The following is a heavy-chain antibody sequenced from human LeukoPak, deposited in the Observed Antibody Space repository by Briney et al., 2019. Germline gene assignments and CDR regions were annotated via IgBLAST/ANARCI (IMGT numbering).Heavy chain of an antibody. V-gene: IGHV3-21*01. CDR2: ISSSSSYI. Sequence: PGGSLRLSGAASGFTFSSYSMNWVRQAPGKGLEWVSSISSSSSYIYYADSVKGRFTISRDNAENSLYLQMNSLRAEDTAVYYCAREGDSSGYYFIDCWGQGTLVTVSS. CDR1: GFTFSSYS. D-gene: IGHD3-22*01. CDR3: AREGDSSGYYFIDC. J-gene: IGHJ4*02.